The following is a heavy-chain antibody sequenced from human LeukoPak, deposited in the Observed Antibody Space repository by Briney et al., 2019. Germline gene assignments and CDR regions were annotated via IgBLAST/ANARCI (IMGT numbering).Heavy chain of an antibody. J-gene: IGHJ6*02. CDR1: GYTFTSYG. V-gene: IGHV1-69*13. Sequence: GASVKVSCKASGYTFTSYGISWVRQAPGQGLEWMGGIIPIFGTANYAQKFQGRVTITADESTSTAYMELSSLRSEDTAVYYCASGWFGELYYYGMDVWGQGTTVTVSS. CDR2: IIPIFGTA. CDR3: ASGWFGELYYYGMDV. D-gene: IGHD3-10*01.